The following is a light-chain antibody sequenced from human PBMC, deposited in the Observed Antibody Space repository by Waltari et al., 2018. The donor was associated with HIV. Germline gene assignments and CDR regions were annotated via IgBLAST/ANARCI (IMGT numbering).Light chain of an antibody. CDR2: RDK. Sequence: QSVLTQPPSASGTPGQKVTISCPGGTANIGATLVFWFQQFPGTAPKLLIYRDKLRHSGVPARFSGSKSGTSASLTISGLRSDDEAHYFCAVLDDTLGGGVFGGGTKLTVL. V-gene: IGLV1-47*01. CDR1: TANIGATL. CDR3: AVLDDTLGGGV. J-gene: IGLJ2*01.